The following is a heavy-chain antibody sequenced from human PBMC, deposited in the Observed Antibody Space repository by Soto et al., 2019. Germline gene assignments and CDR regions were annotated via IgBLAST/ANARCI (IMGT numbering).Heavy chain of an antibody. Sequence: ASVKVSCKASGYTFTGYYMHWVRQAPGQGLEWMGWINPNSGGTNYAQRFQGRVTMTRDTSISTAYMELSRLRSDDTAVYYCARDLDDSSSSLFDPWGQGTLVTVSS. CDR3: ARDLDDSSSSLFDP. J-gene: IGHJ5*02. V-gene: IGHV1-2*02. CDR2: INPNSGGT. CDR1: GYTFTGYY. D-gene: IGHD6-6*01.